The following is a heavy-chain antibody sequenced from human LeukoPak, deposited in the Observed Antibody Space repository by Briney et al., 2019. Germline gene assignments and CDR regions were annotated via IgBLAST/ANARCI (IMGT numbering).Heavy chain of an antibody. V-gene: IGHV4-39*07. CDR1: GGSISSSSYY. J-gene: IGHJ4*02. D-gene: IGHD6-13*01. Sequence: SETLSLTCTVSGGSISSSSYYWGWIRQPPGKGLEWIGSIYYSGGTYYNPSLKSRVTISVDTSKNQFSLKLSSVTAADTAVYYCARDVVAAAGTWDYWGQGTLVTVSS. CDR3: ARDVVAAAGTWDY. CDR2: IYYSGGT.